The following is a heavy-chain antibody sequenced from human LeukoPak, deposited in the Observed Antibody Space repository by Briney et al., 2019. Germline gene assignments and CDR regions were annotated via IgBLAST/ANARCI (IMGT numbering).Heavy chain of an antibody. CDR1: GGSISSYY. CDR2: IYYSGST. D-gene: IGHD3-22*01. Sequence: SETLSLTCTVSGGSISSYYWSWIRQPPGKGLEWIGYIYYSGSTNYNPSLKSRVTISVDTSKNQFSLKLSSVTAADTAVYYCARDRYYDSSGYYPNWFDPWGQGTLVTVSS. V-gene: IGHV4-59*01. CDR3: ARDRYYDSSGYYPNWFDP. J-gene: IGHJ5*02.